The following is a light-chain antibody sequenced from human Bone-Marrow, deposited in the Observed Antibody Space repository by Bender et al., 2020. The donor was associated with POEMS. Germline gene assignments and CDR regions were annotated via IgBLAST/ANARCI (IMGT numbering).Light chain of an antibody. V-gene: IGLV1-44*01. CDR1: SSNIGAHA. J-gene: IGLJ3*02. CDR2: SSH. CDR3: AVWDDSLNGWV. Sequence: QSVLTQPPSASGTPGQRVTISCSGGSSNIGAHAVNWYQHLPGTDPKLLIYSSHRRPSEVPDRFSGSRSGTSASLARSGLQSEDEADYYCAVWDDSLNGWVFGGGTKLTVL.